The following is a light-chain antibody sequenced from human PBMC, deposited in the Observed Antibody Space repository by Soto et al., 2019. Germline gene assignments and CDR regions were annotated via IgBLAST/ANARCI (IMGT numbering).Light chain of an antibody. J-gene: IGKJ4*01. CDR3: QQYGSSPLT. Sequence: VLTQSQGTLSLSTGERATLAWRASQSVSSSYLAWYQQKPGQAPRLLIYGASSRATGIPDRFSGSGSGTDFTLTIRRLEPEDFAVYYCQQYGSSPLTFGGGTKVDIK. CDR2: GAS. CDR1: QSVSSSY. V-gene: IGKV3-20*01.